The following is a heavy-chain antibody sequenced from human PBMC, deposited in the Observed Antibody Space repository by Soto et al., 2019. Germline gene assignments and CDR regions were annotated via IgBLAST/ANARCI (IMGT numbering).Heavy chain of an antibody. CDR3: ARKSLYGSGSSFDF. D-gene: IGHD3-10*01. CDR1: GYTFTDYY. V-gene: IGHV1-2*02. Sequence: QVQLVQSGAEVKKPGASVRVSCKASGYTFTDYYMHWVRQAPGQGLEWMAWINPNTGDTKYDQKFQGRVTVTRDTSNSILYMELSSLRSDDTAIYYCARKSLYGSGSSFDFWGQGTLVTVSS. J-gene: IGHJ5*01. CDR2: INPNTGDT.